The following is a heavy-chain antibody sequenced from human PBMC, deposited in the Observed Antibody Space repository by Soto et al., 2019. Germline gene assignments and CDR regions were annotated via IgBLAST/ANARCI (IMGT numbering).Heavy chain of an antibody. CDR3: ARDSMVRGFITSETYYYYYYGMDV. CDR1: GYTFTSYV. CDR2: ISAYNGNT. Sequence: QVQLVQSGAEVKKPGASVKVSCKASGYTFTSYVISWVRQAPGQGLEWMGWISAYNGNTNYAQKLQGRVTMTTETSTSTAYMELRSLRSDDTAVYYCARDSMVRGFITSETYYYYYYGMDVWGQGTTVTVSS. V-gene: IGHV1-18*01. D-gene: IGHD3-10*01. J-gene: IGHJ6*02.